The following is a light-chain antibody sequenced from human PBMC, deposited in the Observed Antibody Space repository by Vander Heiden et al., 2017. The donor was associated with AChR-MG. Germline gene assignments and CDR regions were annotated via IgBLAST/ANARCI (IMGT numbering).Light chain of an antibody. CDR3: QQYDNWPPWT. CDR1: PSVSRG. Sequence: EVVMTQSPATLSVSPGESATLSCRAGPSVSRGLAWYQHKPGQAPTLLIYGASTRATGVPARFSGSGSGTEFTLTISSLQSEDVAVYYCQQYDNWPPWTFGQGTRVEI. J-gene: IGKJ1*01. CDR2: GAS. V-gene: IGKV3-15*01.